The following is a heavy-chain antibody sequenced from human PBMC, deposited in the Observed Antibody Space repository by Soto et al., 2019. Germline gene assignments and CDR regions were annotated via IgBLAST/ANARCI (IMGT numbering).Heavy chain of an antibody. CDR3: ARLTTVTTWWDYYYGMDV. V-gene: IGHV1-2*02. CDR2: INPNSGGT. D-gene: IGHD4-4*01. CDR1: GYTFTGYY. J-gene: IGHJ6*02. Sequence: ASVKVSCKASGYTFTGYYMHWVRQAPGQGLEWMGWINPNSGGTNYAQKFQGRVTMTRDMSISTAYMELSRLRSDDTAVYYCARLTTVTTWWDYYYGMDVWGQGTTVTVSS.